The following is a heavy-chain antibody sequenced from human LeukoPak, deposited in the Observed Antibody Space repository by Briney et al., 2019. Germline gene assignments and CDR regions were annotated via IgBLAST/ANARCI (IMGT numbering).Heavy chain of an antibody. CDR3: ARDYRLLWFGESRAYFDY. Sequence: GGSLRLSCAASGFTFSSYSMNWVRQAPGKGLEWVSYISSSSSTIYYADSVKGRFTISRDNAKNSLYLQMNSLRAEDTAVYYCARDYRLLWFGESRAYFDYWGQGTLVTVSS. D-gene: IGHD3-10*01. V-gene: IGHV3-48*01. CDR1: GFTFSSYS. CDR2: ISSSSSTI. J-gene: IGHJ4*02.